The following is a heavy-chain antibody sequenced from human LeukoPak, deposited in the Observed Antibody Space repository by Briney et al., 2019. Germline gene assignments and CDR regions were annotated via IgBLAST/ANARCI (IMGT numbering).Heavy chain of an antibody. D-gene: IGHD5/OR15-5a*01. V-gene: IGHV1-8*03. CDR2: MNPNSGNT. Sequence: ASVKVSCRASGYTFTSYDINWVRQATGQGLEWMGWMNPNSGNTGYAQKFQGRVTITRNTSISTAYMELSSLRSEDTAVYYCVVYESDKDYWGQGTLVTVSS. CDR1: GYTFTSYD. CDR3: VVYESDKDY. J-gene: IGHJ4*02.